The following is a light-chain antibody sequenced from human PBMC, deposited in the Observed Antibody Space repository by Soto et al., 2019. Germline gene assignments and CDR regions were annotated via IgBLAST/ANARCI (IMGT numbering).Light chain of an antibody. CDR1: NIGIKS. CDR3: QVWDSSSHHVV. CDR2: DDS. V-gene: IGLV3-21*02. J-gene: IGLJ2*01. Sequence: SYELTQPPSVSVAPGQTATITCGGTNIGIKSVHWYQQKPGQAPVVAVYDDSDRPSGIPDRFSGSNSGDTATLIISRVEAGDEADFYCQVWDSSSHHVVFGGGTKLTVL.